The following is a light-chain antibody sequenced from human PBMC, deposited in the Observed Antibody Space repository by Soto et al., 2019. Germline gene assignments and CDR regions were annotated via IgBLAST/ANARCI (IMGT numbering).Light chain of an antibody. J-gene: IGKJ5*01. CDR3: QQGIT. CDR1: QSVSSSY. Sequence: EIVLTQSPGTLSLSPGERVTLSCRASQSVSSSYLAWYQQKPGQAPRLLIYGASSRATGIPDRFSGSGSGTDFTLTISRLEPEDFAVYYCQQGITFGQGTRLEIK. V-gene: IGKV3-20*01. CDR2: GAS.